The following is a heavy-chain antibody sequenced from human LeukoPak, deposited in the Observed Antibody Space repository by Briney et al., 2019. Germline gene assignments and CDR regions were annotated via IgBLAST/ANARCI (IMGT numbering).Heavy chain of an antibody. CDR1: GYTFTRYA. CDR2: INPNTGNP. V-gene: IGHV7-4-1*02. J-gene: IGHJ4*02. D-gene: IGHD6-19*01. Sequence: ASVKVSCKASGYTFTRYAMNWLRQAPGQGLEWMGWINPNTGNPTYTQAFTGRFVFSLDTSVSTAYLQISSLNTEDTAVYYCAIDQPVAGVSNFDSWGQGTLVTVSS. CDR3: AIDQPVAGVSNFDS.